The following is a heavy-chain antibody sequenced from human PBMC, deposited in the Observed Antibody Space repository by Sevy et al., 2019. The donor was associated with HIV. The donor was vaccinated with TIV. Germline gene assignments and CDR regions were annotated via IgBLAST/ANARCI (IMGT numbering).Heavy chain of an antibody. CDR2: IQYDGSNK. V-gene: IGHV3-30*02. CDR1: GFSFSSYG. D-gene: IGHD2-21*01. J-gene: IGHJ4*02. CDR3: VKEGGGEGGDH. Sequence: GGSLRLSSAASGFSFSSYGMLWVRQAPGKGLEWMSYIQYDGSNKDYADSVKGRFTISRDNSKNTLYLQMNSLRVEDTAVFYCVKEGGGEGGDHWGQGTLVTVSS.